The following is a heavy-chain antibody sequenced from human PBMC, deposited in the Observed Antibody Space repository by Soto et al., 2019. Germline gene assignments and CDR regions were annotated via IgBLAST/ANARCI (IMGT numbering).Heavy chain of an antibody. CDR3: ARVAPRMAPYNRFDP. J-gene: IGHJ5*02. CDR2: ISAYNGNT. CDR1: GYTFTSYG. Sequence: ASVKVSCKASGYTFTSYGISWVRQAPGQGLEWMGWISAYNGNTNYAQKLQGRVTMTTDTSTSTAYMELRSLRSDDTAVYYCARVAPRMAPYNRFDPWGQGTLVTVSS. V-gene: IGHV1-18*04.